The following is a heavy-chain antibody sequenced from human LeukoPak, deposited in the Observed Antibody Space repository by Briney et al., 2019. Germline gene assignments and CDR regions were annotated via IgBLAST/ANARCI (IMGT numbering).Heavy chain of an antibody. Sequence: PGGSLRLSCAASGFTVSSNYMSWVRQAPGKGLEWVSAISGSGGSTYYADSVKGRFTISRDNSKNTLYLQMNSLRAEDTAVYYCAKDLIVVVVAATPFDYWGQGTLVTVSS. D-gene: IGHD2-15*01. J-gene: IGHJ4*02. CDR2: ISGSGGST. V-gene: IGHV3-23*01. CDR3: AKDLIVVVVAATPFDY. CDR1: GFTVSSNY.